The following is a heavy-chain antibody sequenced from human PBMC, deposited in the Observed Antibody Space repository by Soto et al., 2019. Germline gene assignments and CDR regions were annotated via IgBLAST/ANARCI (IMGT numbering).Heavy chain of an antibody. CDR1: GFICSSYD. J-gene: IGHJ3*02. CDR3: AKATAPSGGAFDI. D-gene: IGHD1-1*01. CDR2: ILVGGST. Sequence: GGSLRLSCAASGFICSSYDMSWVRQAPGKGLEWVSTILVGGSTHYEDSVTGRFTISRDTSKNTVFLQMNSLTAGDTAVYYCAKATAPSGGAFDICGQGTMVTVSS. V-gene: IGHV3-23*01.